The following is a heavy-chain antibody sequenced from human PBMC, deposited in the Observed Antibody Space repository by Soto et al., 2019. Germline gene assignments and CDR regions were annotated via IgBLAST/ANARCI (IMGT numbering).Heavy chain of an antibody. CDR1: GGTFSSYA. CDR2: IIPIFGTA. J-gene: IGHJ6*02. V-gene: IGHV1-69*12. D-gene: IGHD2-2*01. Sequence: QVQLVQSGAEVKKPGSSVKVSCKASGGTFSSYAISWVRQAPGQGLEWMGGIIPIFGTANYAQKFQGRVXXPADESTSTGXXEXSXXRSEDTAVYYCARALGVLVPAAMPNNYYYYYGMDVWGQGTTVTVSS. CDR3: ARALGVLVPAAMPNNYYYYYGMDV.